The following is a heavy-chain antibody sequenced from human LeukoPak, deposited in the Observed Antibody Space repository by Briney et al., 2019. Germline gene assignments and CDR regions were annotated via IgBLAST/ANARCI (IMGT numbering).Heavy chain of an antibody. J-gene: IGHJ4*02. CDR2: IRSKAYGGTT. V-gene: IGHV3-49*03. D-gene: IGHD5-18*01. CDR3: HGTAMVIDY. CDR1: GFTFGDYA. Sequence: GGSLRLSCTASGFTFGDYAMSWFRQAPGKGLEWVGFIRSKAYGGTTEYAASVKGKFTISRDDSKSIAYLQMNSLKTEDTAVYYCHGTAMVIDYWGQGTLVTVSS.